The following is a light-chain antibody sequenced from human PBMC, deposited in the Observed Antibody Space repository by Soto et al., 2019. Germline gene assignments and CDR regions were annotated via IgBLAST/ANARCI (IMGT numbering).Light chain of an antibody. V-gene: IGKV1-27*01. J-gene: IGKJ4*01. CDR3: QKYNSVPLT. CDR1: QDISNY. Sequence: DIQMTQSPSSLSASVGDRVTITCRASQDISNYLAWYQQKPGQAPKLLIYAASTLQSGVPSRFSGSGSGTDFTLTISSLQPKDVAIYYCQKYNSVPLTFGGGTRVEIK. CDR2: AAS.